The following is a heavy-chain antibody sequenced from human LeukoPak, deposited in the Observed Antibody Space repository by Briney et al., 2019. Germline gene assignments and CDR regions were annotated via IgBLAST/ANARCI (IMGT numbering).Heavy chain of an antibody. CDR1: GFTFSSYD. V-gene: IGHV3-13*01. Sequence: PGGSLRLSCAASGFTFSSYDMHWVRQATGQGQEWVSAIGTAGDTYYPGSVKGRFTISRENAKNSLYLQMNSLRAGDTAVYYCARGLHYYDSSGYYPNDAFDIWGQGTMVTVSS. D-gene: IGHD3-22*01. J-gene: IGHJ3*02. CDR3: ARGLHYYDSSGYYPNDAFDI. CDR2: IGTAGDT.